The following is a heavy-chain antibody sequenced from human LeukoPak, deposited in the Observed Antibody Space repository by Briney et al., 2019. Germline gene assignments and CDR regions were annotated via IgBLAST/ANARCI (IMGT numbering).Heavy chain of an antibody. CDR1: GGSISSSSYY. D-gene: IGHD2-2*02. J-gene: IGHJ4*02. V-gene: IGHV4-39*01. CDR3: ARHGKVDPTAIGY. Sequence: SETLSLTGTGSGGSISSSSYYWGWIRQPPGKGLEWIGSIYYSGSTYYPPPLNSRVTISVDTSKNQFSLRLASVTAADTAVYYCARHGKVDPTAIGYWGQGTLVTVSS. CDR2: IYYSGST.